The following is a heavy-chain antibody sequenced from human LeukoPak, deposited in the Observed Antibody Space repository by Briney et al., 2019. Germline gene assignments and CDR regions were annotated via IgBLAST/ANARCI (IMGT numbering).Heavy chain of an antibody. D-gene: IGHD3-10*01. CDR3: AKDQGYYYGSGSYVDY. J-gene: IGHJ4*02. Sequence: GGSLRLSCAASGFTFSSYAMHWVRQAPGKGLEWVAVISYDGSNKYYADSVKGRFTISRDNSKNTLYLQMNSLRAEDTAVYYCAKDQGYYYGSGSYVDYWGQGTLVTVSS. CDR1: GFTFSSYA. CDR2: ISYDGSNK. V-gene: IGHV3-30*04.